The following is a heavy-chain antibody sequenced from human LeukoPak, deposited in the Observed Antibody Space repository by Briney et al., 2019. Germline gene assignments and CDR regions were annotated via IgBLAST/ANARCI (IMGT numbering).Heavy chain of an antibody. Sequence: GGSLRLSCAASGFTSSSYAMSWVRQAPGKGLEWVSAISGIGGSTYYADSVKGLCTISRDNSKTTLYLQMNSLRAEDTAVYYCAQKVVVAAKILVLRYFDYWGQGTLVTVSS. CDR3: AQKVVVAAKILVLRYFDY. D-gene: IGHD2-15*01. CDR1: GFTSSSYA. J-gene: IGHJ4*02. CDR2: ISGIGGST. V-gene: IGHV3-23*01.